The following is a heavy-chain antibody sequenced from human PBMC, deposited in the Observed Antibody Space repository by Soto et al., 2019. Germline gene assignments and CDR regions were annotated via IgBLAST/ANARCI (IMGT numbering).Heavy chain of an antibody. Sequence: QVQLVQSGAEVKKPGASVKVSCKASGYTFTSYDINWVRQATGQGFEWMGWMNQNSGNTGYAQKFQGRVTMTRDTSRTTAYLEHSSRRYKDHDVYYCARSPRHRGFGYWGQANLVTVAS. CDR1: GYTFTSYD. V-gene: IGHV1-8*01. CDR3: ARSPRHRGFGY. CDR2: MNQNSGNT. D-gene: IGHD6-6*01. J-gene: IGHJ4*02.